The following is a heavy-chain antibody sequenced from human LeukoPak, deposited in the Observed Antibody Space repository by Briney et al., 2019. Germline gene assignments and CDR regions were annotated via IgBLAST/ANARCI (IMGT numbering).Heavy chain of an antibody. CDR2: INWNGDST. D-gene: IGHD3-10*01. J-gene: IGHJ6*03. CDR3: ARAGYGSGIYMDV. V-gene: IGHV3-20*04. Sequence: PGGSLRLSCAASGFTFDDYGMTWVRQAPGKGLEWVSSINWNGDSTHYADSVRGRFTISRDNIKNTMYLQMNSLRAEDTAVYFCARAGYGSGIYMDVWGKGTTVTISS. CDR1: GFTFDDYG.